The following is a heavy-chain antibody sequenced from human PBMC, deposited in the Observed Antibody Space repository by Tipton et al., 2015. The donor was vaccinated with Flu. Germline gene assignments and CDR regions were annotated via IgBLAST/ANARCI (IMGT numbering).Heavy chain of an antibody. CDR2: IYSAGST. CDR3: AKVLSSDYYCGMDV. J-gene: IGHJ6*02. D-gene: IGHD3-16*02. V-gene: IGHV3-53*01. Sequence: QLVQSGGDLIQPGGSLRLSCAAAGFTVSSNSMSWVRQAPGKGVEGIPLIYSAGSTYYADSVKCRFTISSDTSKNTVFLQMNSLRAEDTAVYYCAKVLSSDYYCGMDVWGQGTTVTFAS. CDR1: GFTVSSNS.